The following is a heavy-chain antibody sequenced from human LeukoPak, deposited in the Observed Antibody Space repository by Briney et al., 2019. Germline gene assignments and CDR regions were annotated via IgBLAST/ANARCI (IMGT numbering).Heavy chain of an antibody. D-gene: IGHD3-3*01. Sequence: ASVKVSCKASGYTFTSYGISWVRQAPGQGLEWMGWISAYNGNTNYAQKLQGRVTMTTDTSTSTAYMELRSLRSDDAAVYYCARKYDFWSGYNGMDVWGQGTTVTVSS. CDR2: ISAYNGNT. CDR1: GYTFTSYG. J-gene: IGHJ6*02. V-gene: IGHV1-18*01. CDR3: ARKYDFWSGYNGMDV.